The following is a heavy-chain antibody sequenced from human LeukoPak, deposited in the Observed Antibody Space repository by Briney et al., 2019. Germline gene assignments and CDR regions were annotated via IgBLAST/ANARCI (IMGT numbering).Heavy chain of an antibody. J-gene: IGHJ2*01. CDR2: IYYSGSA. D-gene: IGHD3-10*01. CDR3: ARSYGSGSPCDL. CDR1: GGSISSYY. V-gene: IGHV4-59*01. Sequence: SETLSLTCTASGGSISSYYWSWIRQPPGKGLEWIGYIYYSGSANYNPSLKSRVTISVDTSKNQFSLKLRYVTAADTAVYYCARSYGSGSPCDLWGRGTLVSVSS.